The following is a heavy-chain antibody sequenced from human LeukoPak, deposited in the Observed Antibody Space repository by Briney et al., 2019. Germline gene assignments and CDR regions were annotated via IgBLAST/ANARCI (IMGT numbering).Heavy chain of an antibody. CDR3: ARVSFGYSYGPNDY. CDR2: INSDGSST. Sequence: GRSLRLSCAASGFTFSSYWMHWVRRAPGKGLVWVSRINSDGSSTSYADSVKGRFTISRDNAKNTLYLQMNSLRAEVTAVYYCARVSFGYSYGPNDYWGQGTLVTVSS. CDR1: GFTFSSYW. V-gene: IGHV3-74*01. J-gene: IGHJ4*02. D-gene: IGHD5-18*01.